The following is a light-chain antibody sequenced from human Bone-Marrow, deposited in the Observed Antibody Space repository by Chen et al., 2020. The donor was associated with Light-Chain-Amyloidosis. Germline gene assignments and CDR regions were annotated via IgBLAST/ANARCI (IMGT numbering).Light chain of an antibody. Sequence: QSALTQPRSVSGSPGQSVTISCTGTSSDVGGYNYVSWYQQHPGKAPKLLIYDVNERPSGVPDRFSVSKSGNTASLTISGLQAEDEADYYCCSYAGSSTVVFGGGTKLTVL. J-gene: IGLJ2*01. CDR1: SSDVGGYNY. CDR3: CSYAGSSTVV. CDR2: DVN. V-gene: IGLV2-11*01.